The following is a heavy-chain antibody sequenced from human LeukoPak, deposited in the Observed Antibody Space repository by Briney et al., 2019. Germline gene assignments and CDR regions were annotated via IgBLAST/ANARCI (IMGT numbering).Heavy chain of an antibody. Sequence: PGGSLRLSCAASGFTFSSYWMHWVRQAPGKGLVWVSRINSDGSSTSYADSVKGRFTISRDNANNSLSLQMGSLRAEDTAVYYCARMIIRKNFYGSGTNYHISYFDSWGQGTLVTVSS. CDR2: INSDGSST. V-gene: IGHV3-74*01. D-gene: IGHD3-10*01. CDR3: ARMIIRKNFYGSGTNYHISYFDS. J-gene: IGHJ4*02. CDR1: GFTFSSYW.